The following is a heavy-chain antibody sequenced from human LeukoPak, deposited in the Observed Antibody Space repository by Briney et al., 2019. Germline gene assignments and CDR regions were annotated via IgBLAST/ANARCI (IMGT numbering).Heavy chain of an antibody. V-gene: IGHV3-15*01. Sequence: PGGSLRLPCAASGFIFSNAWMSWVRQAPGKGLEWVGRIRTKTEGGTTEYGAPAKGRFTISRDDSKNTLDLQMNSLKTEDTAVYYCTTDLGGPDYWGQGTLVTVSS. CDR1: GFIFSNAW. J-gene: IGHJ4*02. D-gene: IGHD6-25*01. CDR2: IRTKTEGGTT. CDR3: TTDLGGPDY.